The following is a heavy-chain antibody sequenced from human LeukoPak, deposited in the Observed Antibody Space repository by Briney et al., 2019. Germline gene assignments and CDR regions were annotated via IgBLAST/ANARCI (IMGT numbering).Heavy chain of an antibody. D-gene: IGHD3-10*01. V-gene: IGHV3-53*01. J-gene: IGHJ6*03. CDR2: IYSGGST. Sequence: GGSLRLSCAASGFTVSSNYMSWVRQAPGKGLEWVSVIYSGGSTYYADSVKGRFTVSRDNSKNTLYLQMKSLTAEDTAVYYCAKHYHNRLRHMEVWRKGTTVTVSS. CDR1: GFTVSSNY. CDR3: AKHYHNRLRHMEV.